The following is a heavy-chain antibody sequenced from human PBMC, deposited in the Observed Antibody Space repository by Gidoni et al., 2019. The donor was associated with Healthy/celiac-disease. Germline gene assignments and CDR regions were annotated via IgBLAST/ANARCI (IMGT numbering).Heavy chain of an antibody. J-gene: IGHJ4*02. CDR1: GFTFSSYA. CDR2: ISGSCGST. CDR3: AKHHFRFLEWSQSGPVYYFDY. V-gene: IGHV3-23*01. Sequence: EVQLLESGGGLVQPGGSRRLSWPASGFTFSSYAMRWVRQAPGKGLGWVAAISGSCGSTYSADSVKGRFTISRDNSKNTLYLQMNSLRAEDTAVYYCAKHHFRFLEWSQSGPVYYFDYWGQGTLVTVSS. D-gene: IGHD3-3*01.